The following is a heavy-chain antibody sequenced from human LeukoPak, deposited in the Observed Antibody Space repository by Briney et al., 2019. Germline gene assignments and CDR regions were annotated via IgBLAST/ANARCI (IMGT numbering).Heavy chain of an antibody. Sequence: ASVKVSCKASGYSFTGYYLHWVRQARGQGLEWMGWINPNRGGANSAQKFQGRVTMTRVTSINTVYMELSRLRSDDTAVYFCARGGGSGSYPDYWGQGTLVTVSS. J-gene: IGHJ4*02. D-gene: IGHD3-10*01. V-gene: IGHV1-2*02. CDR2: INPNRGGA. CDR1: GYSFTGYY. CDR3: ARGGGSGSYPDY.